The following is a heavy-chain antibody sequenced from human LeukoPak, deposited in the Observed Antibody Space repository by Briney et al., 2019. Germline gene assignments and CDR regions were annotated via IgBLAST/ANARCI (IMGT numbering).Heavy chain of an antibody. CDR3: AREKTPPADYDFWSGYYTGYFDY. CDR1: SDSIFTSNW. J-gene: IGHJ4*02. V-gene: IGHV4-4*02. D-gene: IGHD3-3*01. CDR2: IFHSGST. Sequence: PSETLSLTCTVSSDSIFTSNWWSWVRQPPGKGLEWIGQIFHSGSTSYSPSLKSRVTISVDTSKNQFSLKLSSVTAADTAVYYCAREKTPPADYDFWSGYYTGYFDYWGQGTLVTVSS.